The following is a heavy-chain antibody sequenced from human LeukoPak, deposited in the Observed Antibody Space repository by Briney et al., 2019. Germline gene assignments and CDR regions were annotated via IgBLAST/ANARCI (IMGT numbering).Heavy chain of an antibody. CDR2: INPSDGDT. D-gene: IGHD2-21*02. CDR1: GYILTNYY. J-gene: IGHJ6*02. Sequence: EASVNDSCMASGYILTNYYMHWVRQPPGQGLEWMGIINPSDGDTSNAQNLRDRVTMTRHTSTSTVYMELSSLMSNDTAVYYCARGWNCGGDCYFYYYVMDVWGQGTTVTVSS. CDR3: ARGWNCGGDCYFYYYVMDV. V-gene: IGHV1-46*01.